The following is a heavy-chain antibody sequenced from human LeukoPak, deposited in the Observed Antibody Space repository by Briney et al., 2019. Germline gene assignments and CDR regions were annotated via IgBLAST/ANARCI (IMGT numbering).Heavy chain of an antibody. V-gene: IGHV1-8*02. Sequence: WASVKVSCKASGYTFTGYYMHWVRQAPGQGLEWMGWMNPNSGNTGYAQKFQGRVTMTRNTSISTAYMELSSLRSVDTAVYYCARDPGLQGNYYYMDVWGKGTTVTVSS. CDR2: MNPNSGNT. D-gene: IGHD4-11*01. CDR3: ARDPGLQGNYYYMDV. CDR1: GYTFTGYY. J-gene: IGHJ6*03.